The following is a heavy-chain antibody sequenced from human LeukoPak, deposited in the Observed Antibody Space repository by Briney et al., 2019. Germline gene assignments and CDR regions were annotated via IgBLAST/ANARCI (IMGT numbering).Heavy chain of an antibody. CDR3: ARDLGQYYDTSDNWFDP. J-gene: IGHJ5*02. CDR2: IKQDGSEK. CDR1: GSTFSSYW. V-gene: IGHV3-7*01. Sequence: GGSLRLSCAASGSTFSSYWMSWVRQAPGKGLEWVANIKQDGSEKYYVDSVKGRFTISRDNAKNSLYLQMNSLRAEDTAVYYCARDLGQYYDTSDNWFDPWGQGTLVTVSS. D-gene: IGHD3-22*01.